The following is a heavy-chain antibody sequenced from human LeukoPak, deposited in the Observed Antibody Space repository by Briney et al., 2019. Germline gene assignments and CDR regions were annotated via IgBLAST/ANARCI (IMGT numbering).Heavy chain of an antibody. V-gene: IGHV4-59*08. J-gene: IGHJ4*02. D-gene: IGHD2-15*01. CDR3: ARHGPGVAPFDY. CDR1: GGSISSYY. CDR2: IYYSGST. Sequence: SETLSLTCTVSGGSISSYYWSWIRQPPGKGLEWIGYIYYSGSTNYNPSLKSRVTISVDTSKNQFSLKLSSVTAADTAVYYCARHGPGVAPFDYWGQGTLVTVS.